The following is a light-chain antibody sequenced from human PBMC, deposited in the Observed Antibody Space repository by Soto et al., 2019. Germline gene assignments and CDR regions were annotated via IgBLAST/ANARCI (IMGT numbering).Light chain of an antibody. CDR1: SSDVGGYNY. V-gene: IGLV2-14*01. Sequence: QSALTQPASVSGSPGQSITISCTGTSSDVGGYNYVSWYHQHPGNAPKLMIYDVSNRPSGVSSRFSGSKSGNTASLTISGLQAEDEADYYCSSYTSSSTLGVVFGGGTKLTVL. CDR3: SSYTSSSTLGVV. CDR2: DVS. J-gene: IGLJ2*01.